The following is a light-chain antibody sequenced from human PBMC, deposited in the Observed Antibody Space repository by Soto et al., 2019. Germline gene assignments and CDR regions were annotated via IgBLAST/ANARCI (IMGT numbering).Light chain of an antibody. V-gene: IGKV3-20*01. CDR3: QQYSRAPPWLT. CDR2: GAS. J-gene: IGKJ4*01. CDR1: QSVSSSY. Sequence: EIVLTQSPGTLSLSPGERATLSCRASQSVSSSYLAWYQQKPGQAPRLLIYGASSRATGIPDRFSGSGSGTDFTLTISRLEPEDFAVYFSQQYSRAPPWLTFGGGTKVEIK.